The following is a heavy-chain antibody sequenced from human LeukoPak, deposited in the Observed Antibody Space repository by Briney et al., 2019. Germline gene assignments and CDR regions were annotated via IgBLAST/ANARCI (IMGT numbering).Heavy chain of an antibody. D-gene: IGHD6-13*01. J-gene: IGHJ4*02. CDR3: ASASSHRIAAGGDY. CDR1: GFTFTSES. Sequence: PGGSLRLSCAASGFTFTSESMNWVRQAPGKGLEWVSYISGGGNSIYYADSVKGRFTISRDNAKNTLYLQMNSLRAEDTAVYYCASASSHRIAAGGDYWGQGTLVTVSS. V-gene: IGHV3-21*01. CDR2: ISGGGNSI.